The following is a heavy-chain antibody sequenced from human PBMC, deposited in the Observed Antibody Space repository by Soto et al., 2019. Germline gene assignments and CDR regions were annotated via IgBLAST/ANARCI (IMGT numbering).Heavy chain of an antibody. Sequence: QVQLQESGPGLVKPSETLSLTCTVSGGSIANYYCSWFRQPPGKGLEWIGYIQYSGYSAYNLSLKWRVTTSRDTSKTQLSLMLESVSATDPAVYYGPRHGFGPLHGLVDVWGQGTTVIVSS. CDR3: PRHGFGPLHGLVDV. J-gene: IGHJ6*02. CDR1: GGSIANYY. CDR2: IQYSGYS. V-gene: IGHV4-59*08. D-gene: IGHD3-10*01.